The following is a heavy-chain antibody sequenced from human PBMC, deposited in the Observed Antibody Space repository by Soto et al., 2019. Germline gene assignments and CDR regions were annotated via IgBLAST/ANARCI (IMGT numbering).Heavy chain of an antibody. CDR3: ARLYCSSTSCPIDY. D-gene: IGHD2-2*01. J-gene: IGHJ4*02. CDR1: GGSISSYY. V-gene: IGHV4-59*01. Sequence: SETLSLTCTVSGGSISSYYWSWIRQPPGKGLEWIGYIYYSGSTNYNPSLKSRVTISVDTSKNQFSLKLSSVTAADTAVYYCARLYCSSTSCPIDYWGQGTLVTVSS. CDR2: IYYSGST.